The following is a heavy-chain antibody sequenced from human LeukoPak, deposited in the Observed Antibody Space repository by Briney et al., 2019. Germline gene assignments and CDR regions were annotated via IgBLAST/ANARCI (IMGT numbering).Heavy chain of an antibody. CDR3: ASRDCSSTSCFFYMDV. CDR2: IYHSGST. Sequence: SETLSLTCTVSGGSISSGSYYWSWIRQPPGKGLEWIGYIYHSGSTYYNPSLKSRVTISVDRSKNQFSLKLSSVTAADTAVYYCASRDCSSTSCFFYMDVWGKGTTVTVSS. J-gene: IGHJ6*03. V-gene: IGHV4-30-2*01. CDR1: GGSISSGSYY. D-gene: IGHD2-2*01.